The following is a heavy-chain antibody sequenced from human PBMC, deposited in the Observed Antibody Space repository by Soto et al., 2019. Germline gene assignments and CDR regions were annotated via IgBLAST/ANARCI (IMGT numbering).Heavy chain of an antibody. CDR3: VRGVLS. CDR2: IHHSGST. Sequence: PSETLSVTCPVSGGSLSSGGYYWTWIRQHPGKGLEWIGNIHHSGSTFYNPSLKSRVSISVDTSKNQFSLKLSSVTAADTAVYFCVRGVLSWGQGTLVTVSS. D-gene: IGHD3-10*01. J-gene: IGHJ1*01. CDR1: GGSLSSGGYY. V-gene: IGHV4-31*03.